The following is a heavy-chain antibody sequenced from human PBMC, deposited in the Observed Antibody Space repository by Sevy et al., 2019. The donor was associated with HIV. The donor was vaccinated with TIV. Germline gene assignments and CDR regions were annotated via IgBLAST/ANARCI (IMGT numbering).Heavy chain of an antibody. Sequence: QLGGPLRLSCAASGFTFSAYAMSWVRQAPGKGLEWVSCISSSGGSTYYADSVKGRFSISRDTSKNTLYLQMNSLRAVDTAVYYCATLRGGLYGSGYFQNWGQGTQVTVSS. V-gene: IGHV3-23*01. CDR1: GFTFSAYA. D-gene: IGHD3-10*01. J-gene: IGHJ1*01. CDR2: ISSSGGST. CDR3: ATLRGGLYGSGYFQN.